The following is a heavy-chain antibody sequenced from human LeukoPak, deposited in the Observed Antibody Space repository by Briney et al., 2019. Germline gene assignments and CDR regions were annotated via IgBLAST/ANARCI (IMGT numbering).Heavy chain of an antibody. Sequence: GGSLRLSCAASGFTFSSYAMNWVRQAPGKGLEWVSYISSSGSTIYYADSVKGRFTISRDNAKNSLYLQMNSLRAEDTAVYYCARDRAAAGTYYFDYWGQGTLVTVSS. D-gene: IGHD6-13*01. J-gene: IGHJ4*02. CDR1: GFTFSSYA. CDR3: ARDRAAAGTYYFDY. V-gene: IGHV3-48*03. CDR2: ISSSGSTI.